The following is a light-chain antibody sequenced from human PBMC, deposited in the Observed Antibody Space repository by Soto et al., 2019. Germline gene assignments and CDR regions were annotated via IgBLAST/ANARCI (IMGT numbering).Light chain of an antibody. V-gene: IGLV2-14*03. CDR1: TSDVGAYNY. J-gene: IGLJ3*02. CDR3: SSYTSSSTLV. CDR2: DVT. Sequence: QSALTQPASVSGSLGQSITISCTGTTSDVGAYNYVSWYQQHPGKAPQLVIYDVTNRPSGVSNRFSGSKSANTASLTISGLQAEDEADYYYSSYTSSSTLVFGGGNKLTVL.